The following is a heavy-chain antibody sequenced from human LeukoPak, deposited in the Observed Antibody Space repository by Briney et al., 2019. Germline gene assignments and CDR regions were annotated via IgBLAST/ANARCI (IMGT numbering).Heavy chain of an antibody. D-gene: IGHD3-9*01. CDR2: IYYSGST. J-gene: IGHJ4*02. CDR3: ARGGYDILTGYYIDY. V-gene: IGHV4-59*01. Sequence: PSETLSLTCTVSGGSISSYYWSWIRQPPGKGLEWIGYIYYSGSTNYNPSLKSRVTISVDTSKNQFSLKLSSVTAADTAVYYCARGGYDILTGYYIDYWGQGTLVTVSS. CDR1: GGSISSYY.